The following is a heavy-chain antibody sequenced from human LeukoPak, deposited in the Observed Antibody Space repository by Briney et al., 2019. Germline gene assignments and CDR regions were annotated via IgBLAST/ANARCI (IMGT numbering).Heavy chain of an antibody. D-gene: IGHD6-13*01. CDR3: ARAVTSSSSWYKWVNWFDP. CDR2: INHSGST. CDR1: GGSFSGYY. J-gene: IGHJ5*02. V-gene: IGHV4-34*01. Sequence: NSSETLSLTCAVYGGSFSGYYWSWIRQPPGKGLEWIGEINHSGSTNYNPSLKSRVTISVDTSKNQFSLKLSSVTAADTAVYYCARAVTSSSSWYKWVNWFDPWGQGTLVTVSS.